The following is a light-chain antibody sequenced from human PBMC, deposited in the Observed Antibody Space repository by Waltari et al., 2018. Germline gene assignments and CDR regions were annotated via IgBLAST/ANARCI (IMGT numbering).Light chain of an antibody. V-gene: IGKV1-12*01. J-gene: IGKJ5*01. CDR3: QQAQSLPIT. CDR2: GVS. CDR1: KEITRW. Sequence: DIEMTQSPSSVSASVGDSVTITCRASKEITRWLAWYQQRPGKAPKLLIYGVSTLQRGVPSRFSGSHSGTNFTLTISTLQPDDFATYYCQQAQSLPITFGQGTRLEIK.